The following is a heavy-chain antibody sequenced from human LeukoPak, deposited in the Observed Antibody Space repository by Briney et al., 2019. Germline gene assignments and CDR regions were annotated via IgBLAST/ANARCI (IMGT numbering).Heavy chain of an antibody. V-gene: IGHV3-11*04. CDR3: ARLPDYTEGYYMDV. J-gene: IGHJ6*03. D-gene: IGHD4-11*01. CDR2: ISSSGSTI. Sequence: GGSLRLSCAASGFTFSDYYMSWIRQAPGKGLEWVSYISSSGSTIYYADSVKGRFTISRDNTKNSLYLQMNSLRAEDTAVYYCARLPDYTEGYYMDVWGKGTTVTVSS. CDR1: GFTFSDYY.